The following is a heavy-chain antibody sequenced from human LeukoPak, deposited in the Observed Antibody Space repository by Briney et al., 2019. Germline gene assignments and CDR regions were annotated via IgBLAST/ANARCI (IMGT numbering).Heavy chain of an antibody. D-gene: IGHD3-10*01. CDR3: ASGLYGSGRPNAFDI. Sequence: GGSLRLSCAASGFTFSSYAMSWVRQAPGKGLEWVSAISGSGGSTYYADSVKGRFTISRDNSKNTLYLQMNSLRAEDTAVYYCASGLYGSGRPNAFDIWGQGTMVTVSS. V-gene: IGHV3-23*01. CDR2: ISGSGGST. CDR1: GFTFSSYA. J-gene: IGHJ3*02.